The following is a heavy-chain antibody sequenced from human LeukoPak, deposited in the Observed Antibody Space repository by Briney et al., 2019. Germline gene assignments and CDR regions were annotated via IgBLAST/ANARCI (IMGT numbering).Heavy chain of an antibody. J-gene: IGHJ3*02. D-gene: IGHD3-16*01. CDR3: ARDNDADAFDI. Sequence: GGSLRLSCAASGFTFSSYSMNWVRQAPGKGLEWVANIKQDGSEKYYVDSVKGRFTISRDNAKNSLYLQMNSLRAEDTAVYYCARDNDADAFDIWGQGTMVTVSS. CDR2: IKQDGSEK. V-gene: IGHV3-7*01. CDR1: GFTFSSYS.